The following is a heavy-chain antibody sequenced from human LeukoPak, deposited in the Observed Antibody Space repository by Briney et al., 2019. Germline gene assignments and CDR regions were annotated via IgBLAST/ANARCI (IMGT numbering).Heavy chain of an antibody. CDR3: ARFMVRGVIITSPPDY. D-gene: IGHD3-10*01. CDR1: GFTFSSYA. J-gene: IGHJ4*02. Sequence: GGSLRLSCAASGFTFSSYAMHWVRQAPGKGLESVSAISSNGGSTYYANSVKGRFTISRDNSKNTLYLQVGSLRAEDMAVYYCARFMVRGVIITSPPDYWGQGTLVTVSS. V-gene: IGHV3-64*01. CDR2: ISSNGGST.